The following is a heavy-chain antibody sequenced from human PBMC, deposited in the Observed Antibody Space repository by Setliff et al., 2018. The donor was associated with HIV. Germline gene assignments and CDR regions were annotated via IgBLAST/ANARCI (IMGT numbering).Heavy chain of an antibody. CDR2: ITDSGSTT. D-gene: IGHD1-7*01. J-gene: IGHJ4*02. Sequence: GSLRLSCAASGFTFSNFAMSWARLTPGKGLEWVSGITDSGSTTYYDDSVKGRFTIPRDNSKNTLYLQINSLRAEDTAVYYCAKDARWNYVGFDYWGQGTLVTVSS. CDR1: GFTFSNFA. CDR3: AKDARWNYVGFDY. V-gene: IGHV3-23*01.